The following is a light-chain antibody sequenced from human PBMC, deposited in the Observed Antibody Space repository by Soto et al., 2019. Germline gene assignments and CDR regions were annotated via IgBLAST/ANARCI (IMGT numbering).Light chain of an antibody. V-gene: IGKV1-5*01. CDR1: QSISRW. CDR2: DAS. J-gene: IGKJ1*01. Sequence: DIQMTQTPSTLSTSVGDRVSITCRASQSISRWLAWYQQKPGKAPKLLIYDASSLESGVPSRFSGSGSGTEFTLTIGSPQPDDIPPYYSQQYDDLPITIGQGGKVDTK. CDR3: QQYDDLPIT.